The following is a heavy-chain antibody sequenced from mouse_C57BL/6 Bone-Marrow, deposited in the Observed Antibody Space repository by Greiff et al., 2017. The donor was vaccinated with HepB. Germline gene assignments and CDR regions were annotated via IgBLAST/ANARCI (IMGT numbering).Heavy chain of an antibody. CDR1: GYTFTSYT. Sequence: VQLVESGAELARPGASVKMSCKASGYTFTSYTMHWVKQRPGQGLEWIGYINPSSGYTKYNQKFKDKATLTADKSSSTAYMQLSSLTSEDSAVYYCASPIYYDYAWFAYWGQGTLVTVSA. D-gene: IGHD2-4*01. CDR2: INPSSGYT. J-gene: IGHJ3*01. CDR3: ASPIYYDYAWFAY. V-gene: IGHV1-4*01.